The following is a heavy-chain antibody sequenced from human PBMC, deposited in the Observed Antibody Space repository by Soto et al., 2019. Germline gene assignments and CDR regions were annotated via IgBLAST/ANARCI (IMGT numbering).Heavy chain of an antibody. Sequence: GESLKISCKGAGYSFTSYWISWVRQMPGKGLERMGRIDPSDSNTNNSPSFQGHATISADKSISTAYLQWSSLKASDTAMYYCARQRDCSGGSCYTMGEWFDPWGQGTLVTVSS. J-gene: IGHJ5*02. CDR3: ARQRDCSGGSCYTMGEWFDP. D-gene: IGHD2-15*01. V-gene: IGHV5-10-1*01. CDR2: IDPSDSNT. CDR1: GYSFTSYW.